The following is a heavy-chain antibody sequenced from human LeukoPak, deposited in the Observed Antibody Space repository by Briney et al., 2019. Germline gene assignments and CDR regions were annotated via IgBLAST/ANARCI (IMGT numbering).Heavy chain of an antibody. D-gene: IGHD3-16*01. V-gene: IGHV3-23*01. CDR1: GFTFSTYG. CDR3: AKDRLGGPYFFHY. CDR2: ISGSDDGT. Sequence: GGSLRLSCAASGFTFSTYGMSWVRQAPGKGLEWVSAISGSDDGTYYADSVKGRFTISRDNSRNTLYLQMNTLRAEDTSVYFCAKDRLGGPYFFHYWDQGTLVTVSS. J-gene: IGHJ4*02.